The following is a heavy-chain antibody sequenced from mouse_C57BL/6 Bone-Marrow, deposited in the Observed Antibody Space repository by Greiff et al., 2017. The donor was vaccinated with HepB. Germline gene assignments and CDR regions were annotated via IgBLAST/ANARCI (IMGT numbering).Heavy chain of an antibody. J-gene: IGHJ4*01. CDR1: GYTFTSYW. CDR3: ARGRLRQGVCYAMDY. Sequence: QVQLQQPGAELVKPGASVKMSCKASGYTFTSYWITWVKQRPGQGLEWIGDIYPGSGSTNYNEKFKSKATLTVDTSSSTAYMQLSSLTSEDSAVYYCARGRLRQGVCYAMDYWGQGTSVTVSS. D-gene: IGHD2-4*01. V-gene: IGHV1-55*01. CDR2: IYPGSGST.